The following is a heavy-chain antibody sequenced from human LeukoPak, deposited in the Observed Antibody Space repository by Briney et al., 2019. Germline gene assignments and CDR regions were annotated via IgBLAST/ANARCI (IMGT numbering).Heavy chain of an antibody. CDR1: GFTFRSHG. D-gene: IGHD1-26*01. Sequence: PGTSLRLSCSASGFTFRSHGMHWVRQAPGKGLEWVAFIWYDGSNKYYTDSVKGRFTISRDNSKNTLYLQMNSLRAEDTAVYYCAGDRATSYFDYWGQGALATISS. V-gene: IGHV3-33*01. J-gene: IGHJ4*02. CDR3: AGDRATSYFDY. CDR2: IWYDGSNK.